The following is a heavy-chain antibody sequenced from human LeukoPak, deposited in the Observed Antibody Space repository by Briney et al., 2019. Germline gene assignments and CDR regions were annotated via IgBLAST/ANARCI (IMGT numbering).Heavy chain of an antibody. CDR3: ARDYGDYVYYYYGMDV. Sequence: GGSLRLSCAASGFTFSRYSMNWVRHAPGKGLEWVSSISSSSSYIYYADSLKGRFTISRDNAKNSLYLQMSSLRAEDTAVYYCARDYGDYVYYYYGMDVWGQGTTVTVSS. V-gene: IGHV3-21*01. CDR2: ISSSSSYI. D-gene: IGHD4-17*01. J-gene: IGHJ6*02. CDR1: GFTFSRYS.